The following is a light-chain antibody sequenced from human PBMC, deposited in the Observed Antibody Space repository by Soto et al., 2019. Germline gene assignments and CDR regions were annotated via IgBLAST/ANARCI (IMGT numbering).Light chain of an antibody. V-gene: IGKV3-15*01. CDR2: GAS. CDR1: QSVSST. CDR3: QQYNSYSPLT. Sequence: EIVMTQSPATLSVSPGERVSLSCRASQSVSSTLAWYQQKPGQAPRLLIYGASTRATGIPARFSGSGSGTEFTLTISSLQPDDYATYYCQQYNSYSPLTFGGGTKVDIK. J-gene: IGKJ4*01.